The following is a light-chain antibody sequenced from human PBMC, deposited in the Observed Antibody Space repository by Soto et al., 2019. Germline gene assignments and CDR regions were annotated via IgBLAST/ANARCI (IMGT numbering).Light chain of an antibody. J-gene: IGKJ1*01. CDR1: QGISSW. CDR3: QQYNTYSKT. V-gene: IGKV1-5*01. Sequence: DIQMTQSPSTLSASVGDRVTITCRASQGISSWLAWYQQKPGKAPKLLIYDASSLESGVPSRFSGSGSGTEFTLAISSLQPDDFATYYCQQYNTYSKTLGRGTKVDIK. CDR2: DAS.